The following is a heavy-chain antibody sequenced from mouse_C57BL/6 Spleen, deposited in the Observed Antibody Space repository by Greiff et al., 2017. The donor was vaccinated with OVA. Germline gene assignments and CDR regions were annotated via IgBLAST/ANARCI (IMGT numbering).Heavy chain of an antibody. CDR1: GYTFTSYW. D-gene: IGHD1-1*01. CDR2: IHPNSGST. V-gene: IGHV1-64*01. J-gene: IGHJ1*03. Sequence: VKLMESGAELVKPGASVKLSCKASGYTFTSYWMHWVKQRPGQGLEWIGMIHPNSGSTNYNEKFKSKATLTVDKSSSTAYMQLSSLTSEDSAVYYCARRRDYYGSSYLYWYFDVWGTGTTVTVSS. CDR3: ARRRDYYGSSYLYWYFDV.